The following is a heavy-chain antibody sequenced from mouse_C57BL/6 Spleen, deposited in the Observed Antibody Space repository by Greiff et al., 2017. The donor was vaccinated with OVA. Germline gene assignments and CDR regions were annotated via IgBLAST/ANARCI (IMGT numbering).Heavy chain of an antibody. J-gene: IGHJ1*03. D-gene: IGHD4-1*01. V-gene: IGHV1-18*01. CDR3: ARDEIGGNWDWYFDV. Sequence: EVQLQQSGPELVKPGASVKIPCKASGYTFTDYNMDWVKQSHGKSLEWIGDINPNNGGTIYNQKFKGKATLTVDKSSSTAYMELRSLTSEDTAVYYCARDEIGGNWDWYFDVWGTGTTVTVSS. CDR2: INPNNGGT. CDR1: GYTFTDYN.